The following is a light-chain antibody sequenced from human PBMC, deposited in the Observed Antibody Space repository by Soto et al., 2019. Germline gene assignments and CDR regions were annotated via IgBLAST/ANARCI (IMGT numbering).Light chain of an antibody. J-gene: IGKJ1*01. CDR1: HNIDGW. CDR3: QHCDTGWP. Sequence: DIQMTQSPSTLSASVGDRVTITCRSSHNIDGWLAWYQQKPGKAPKLLIYDASTLETGVPSRFSGSGSGREFTLTISSLQPDDFATYYCQHCDTGWPFGQGTKVDIK. CDR2: DAS. V-gene: IGKV1-5*01.